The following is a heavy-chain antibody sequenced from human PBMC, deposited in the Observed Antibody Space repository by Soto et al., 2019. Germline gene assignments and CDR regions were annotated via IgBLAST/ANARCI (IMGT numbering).Heavy chain of an antibody. CDR1: GGTFSSYA. D-gene: IGHD2-15*01. CDR2: IIPIFGTA. V-gene: IGHV1-69*13. J-gene: IGHJ4*02. Sequence: SVKVSCKASGGTFSSYAISWVRQAPGQGLEWMGGIIPIFGTANYAQKFQGRVTITADESTSTAYMELSSLRSEDTAVYYCAREDGCSGGSCQFYFDYWGQGTLVTVSS. CDR3: AREDGCSGGSCQFYFDY.